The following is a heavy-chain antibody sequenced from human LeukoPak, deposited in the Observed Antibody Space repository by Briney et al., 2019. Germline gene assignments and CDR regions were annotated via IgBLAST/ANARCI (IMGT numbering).Heavy chain of an antibody. CDR3: ARFGSGSYYYYFGMDV. V-gene: IGHV3-7*01. CDR1: GFTFRSYW. Sequence: GGSLRLSCAASGFTFRSYWMSWVRQAPGKGLEWVANIKQDGNEKYYVDSVKGRFTISRDNAKNSLYLQMNSLRDEDTAVYYCARFGSGSYYYYFGMDVWGQGTTVTVSS. CDR2: IKQDGNEK. D-gene: IGHD3-10*01. J-gene: IGHJ6*02.